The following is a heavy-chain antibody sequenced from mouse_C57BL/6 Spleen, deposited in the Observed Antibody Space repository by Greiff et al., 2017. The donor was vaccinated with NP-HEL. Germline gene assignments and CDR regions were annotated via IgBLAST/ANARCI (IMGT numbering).Heavy chain of an antibody. CDR2: ISSGGSYT. CDR3: ARLESYFDY. V-gene: IGHV5-6*01. CDR1: GFTFSSYG. J-gene: IGHJ2*01. Sequence: EVHLVESGGDLVKPGGSLKLSCAASGFTFSSYGMSWVRQTPDKRLEWVATISSGGSYTYYPDSVKGRFTISRDNAKNTLYLQMSSLKSEDTAMYYCARLESYFDYWGQGTTLTVSS.